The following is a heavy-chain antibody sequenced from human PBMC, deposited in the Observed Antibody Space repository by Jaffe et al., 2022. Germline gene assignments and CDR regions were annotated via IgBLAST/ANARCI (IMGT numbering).Heavy chain of an antibody. J-gene: IGHJ4*02. D-gene: IGHD3-3*01. CDR3: ARYSDTIFGVVTLDY. CDR2: INPNSGGT. Sequence: QVQLVQSGAEVKKPGASVKVSCKASGYTFTGYYMHWVRQAPGQGLEWMGRINPNSGGTNYAQKFQGRVTMTRDTSISTAYMELSRLRSDDTAVYYCARYSDTIFGVVTLDYWGQGTLVTVSS. CDR1: GYTFTGYY. V-gene: IGHV1-2*06.